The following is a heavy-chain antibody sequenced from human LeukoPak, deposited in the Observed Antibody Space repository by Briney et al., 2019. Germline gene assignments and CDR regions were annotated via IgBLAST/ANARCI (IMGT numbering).Heavy chain of an antibody. V-gene: IGHV4-31*03. CDR1: GGSISSGGYY. Sequence: SQALSLTCTVSGGSISSGGYYWSWIRQHPGKGLEWIGYIYYSGSTYYNPSIKSRFPISVDTSKNQFSLKLSSVTAADTDVYYCARDVPGGMDVWGKGTTVTVSS. CDR3: ARDVPGGMDV. J-gene: IGHJ6*04. CDR2: IYYSGST.